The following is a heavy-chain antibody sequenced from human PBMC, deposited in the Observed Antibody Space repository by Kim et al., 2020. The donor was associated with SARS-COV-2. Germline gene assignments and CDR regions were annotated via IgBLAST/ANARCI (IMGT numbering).Heavy chain of an antibody. Sequence: GGSLRLSCAASGFTFSSYGMHWVRQAPGKGLEWVAVIWYDGSNKYYADSVKGRFTISRDNSKNTLYLQMNSLRAEDTAVYYCAREGHSGYDLHYWGQGTLVTVSS. CDR1: GFTFSSYG. D-gene: IGHD5-12*01. CDR3: AREGHSGYDLHY. J-gene: IGHJ4*02. V-gene: IGHV3-33*01. CDR2: IWYDGSNK.